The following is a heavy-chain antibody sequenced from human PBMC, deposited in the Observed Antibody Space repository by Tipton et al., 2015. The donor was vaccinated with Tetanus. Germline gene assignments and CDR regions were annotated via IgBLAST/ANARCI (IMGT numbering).Heavy chain of an antibody. D-gene: IGHD2-8*02. V-gene: IGHV4-30-2*01. CDR1: GGSISSGGYS. Sequence: TLSLTCAVSGGSISSGGYSWTWIRQPPGKGLQWIGSMYYSGTTHYNPSLKSRVTISIDRSKNHLSLKLTSVTAADTAVYYCARATSTGPAYNWFDPWGQGTLVTVSS. CDR3: ARATSTGPAYNWFDP. CDR2: MYYSGTT. J-gene: IGHJ5*02.